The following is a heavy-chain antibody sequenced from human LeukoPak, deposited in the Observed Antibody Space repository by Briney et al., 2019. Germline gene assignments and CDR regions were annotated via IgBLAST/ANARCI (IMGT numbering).Heavy chain of an antibody. J-gene: IGHJ4*02. CDR1: GGSISNYY. Sequence: SETLSLTCTVSGGSISNYYWSWIRQPPGKGLEWIGYIYYSGSTNYNPSLKSRVTISVDTSKNQFSLKLSSVTAADTAVYYCATENERYFDYWGQGTLVTVSS. CDR2: IYYSGST. V-gene: IGHV4-59*08. D-gene: IGHD1-1*01. CDR3: ATENERYFDY.